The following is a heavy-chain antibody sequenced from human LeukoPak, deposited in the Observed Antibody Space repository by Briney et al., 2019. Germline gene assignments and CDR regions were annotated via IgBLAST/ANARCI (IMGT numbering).Heavy chain of an antibody. CDR1: GFIFSSYS. J-gene: IGHJ6*04. V-gene: IGHV3-23*01. D-gene: IGHD3-10*02. CDR2: ISGSASST. Sequence: GGSLRLSCAASGFIFSSYSMSWVRQAPGKGLEWVSAISGSASSTYHADSVKGRFTISRDNSKNTLYLQMNSLRAEDTAVYYCAELGITMIGGVWGKGTTVTISS. CDR3: AELGITMIGGV.